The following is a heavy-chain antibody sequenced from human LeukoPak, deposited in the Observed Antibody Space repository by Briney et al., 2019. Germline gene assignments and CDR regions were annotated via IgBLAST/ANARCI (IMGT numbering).Heavy chain of an antibody. Sequence: GGSLRLSCVASGFSFSDTTMSWVRQAAGQGLEWVARMKEDGSDENYVDSVKGRFTISRDNARNSVHLQMKSLRAEDTGVYLCAKGGAGGGYFPTWGQGILVIVSS. CDR3: AKGGAGGGYFPT. J-gene: IGHJ1*01. CDR1: GFSFSDTT. D-gene: IGHD3-16*01. V-gene: IGHV3-7*03. CDR2: MKEDGSDE.